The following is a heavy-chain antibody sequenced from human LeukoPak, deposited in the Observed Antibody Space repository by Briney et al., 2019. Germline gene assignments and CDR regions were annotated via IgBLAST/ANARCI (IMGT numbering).Heavy chain of an antibody. J-gene: IGHJ6*03. CDR1: GFTFSSYA. Sequence: GGSLGLSCAASGFTFSSYAMSWVRQAPGKGLEWVSGLTGSGGNTYYADSVKGRFTISRDNSKNTLSLQMNSLRAEDAAVYYCVKFRGIQHYNYHMDVWGKGTTVTVSS. V-gene: IGHV3-23*01. D-gene: IGHD3-10*01. CDR2: LTGSGGNT. CDR3: VKFRGIQHYNYHMDV.